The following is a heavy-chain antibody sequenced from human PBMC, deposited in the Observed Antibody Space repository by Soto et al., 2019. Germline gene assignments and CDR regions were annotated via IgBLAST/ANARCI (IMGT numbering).Heavy chain of an antibody. CDR1: GFTFSPYA. Sequence: PGGSLRLSCAASGFTFSPYAMSWVRQAPGKGLEWVSAISGRGGGTFYADSVKGRFTIARDNSKNTLFLQMNSLRAEDTAVYFCARQMTSSTNYYDYWGQGTLVTVSS. D-gene: IGHD2-2*01. J-gene: IGHJ4*02. V-gene: IGHV3-23*01. CDR3: ARQMTSSTNYYDY. CDR2: ISGRGGGT.